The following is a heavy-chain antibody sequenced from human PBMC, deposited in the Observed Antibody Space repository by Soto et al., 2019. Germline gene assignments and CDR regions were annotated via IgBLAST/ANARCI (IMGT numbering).Heavy chain of an antibody. CDR1: GGSISSYY. V-gene: IGHV4-59*01. CDR2: IYYSGST. D-gene: IGHD3-16*02. J-gene: IGHJ4*02. CDR3: ARGSYSDIWGSYRPFDY. Sequence: SETLSLTCTVSGGSISSYYWSWIRQPPGKGLEWIGYIYYSGSTNYNPSLKSRVTISVDTSKNQFSLKLSSVTAADTAVYYCARGSYSDIWGSYRPFDYWGQGTLVTVSS.